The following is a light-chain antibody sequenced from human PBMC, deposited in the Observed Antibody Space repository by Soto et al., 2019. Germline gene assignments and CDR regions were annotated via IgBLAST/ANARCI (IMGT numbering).Light chain of an antibody. CDR2: KAS. CDR1: QSISSW. CDR3: QQYNSYWT. V-gene: IGKV1-5*03. Sequence: DIQMTQSPSTLSASVGDRVTITCRASQSISSWLAWYQQKPGKAPKLLIYKASSLESGVPSRFSGSGSGTELTLTISSLQPDDFANYYCQQYNSYWTFGQGTKVEIK. J-gene: IGKJ1*01.